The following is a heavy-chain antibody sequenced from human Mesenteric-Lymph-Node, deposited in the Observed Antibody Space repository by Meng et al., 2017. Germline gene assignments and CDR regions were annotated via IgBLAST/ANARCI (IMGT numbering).Heavy chain of an antibody. Sequence: SRYEMNWVRQAPGKGLEWIGSIYYSGSTYYNPSLKSRVTISVDTSKNQFSLKLSSVTAADTAVYYCARDPYYYDSSGDFDYWGQGTLVTVSS. CDR1: SRYE. V-gene: IGHV4-39*07. D-gene: IGHD3-22*01. CDR3: ARDPYYYDSSGDFDY. CDR2: IYYSGST. J-gene: IGHJ4*02.